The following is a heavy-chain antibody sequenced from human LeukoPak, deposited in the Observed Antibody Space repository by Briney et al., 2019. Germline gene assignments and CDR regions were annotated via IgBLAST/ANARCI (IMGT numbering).Heavy chain of an antibody. CDR2: INPNSGNA. CDR3: ARALAWGGSSYSYYYMDV. CDR1: GYTFSDYD. V-gene: IGHV1-8*01. Sequence: ASVRVSCKASGYTFSDYDINWVRQATGQGLEWMGWINPNSGNAGYAQKFQGRVTMTRNTSISTAYMELSSLRSEDTAVYYCARALAWGGSSYSYYYMDVWDKGTTVTVSS. D-gene: IGHD1-26*01. J-gene: IGHJ6*03.